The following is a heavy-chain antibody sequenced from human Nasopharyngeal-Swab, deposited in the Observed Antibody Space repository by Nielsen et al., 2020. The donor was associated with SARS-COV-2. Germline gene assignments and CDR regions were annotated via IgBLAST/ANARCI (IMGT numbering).Heavy chain of an antibody. Sequence: ASVKVSCKASGYTFTNYAMHWVRQAPGQRLEWMGWINAGNGNTKYSQKFQGRVTITRDTSASTAYMELSSLRSEDTAVYYCARGKRIAVAGNDVPRQQYYFDYWGQGTLVTVS. CDR2: INAGNGNT. CDR3: ARGKRIAVAGNDVPRQQYYFDY. CDR1: GYTFTNYA. D-gene: IGHD6-19*01. J-gene: IGHJ4*02. V-gene: IGHV1-3*01.